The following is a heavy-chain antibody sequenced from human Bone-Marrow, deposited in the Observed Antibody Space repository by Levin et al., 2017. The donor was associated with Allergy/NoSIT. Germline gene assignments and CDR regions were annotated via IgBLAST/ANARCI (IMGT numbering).Heavy chain of an antibody. CDR3: TRGWGISILGVLND. J-gene: IGHJ4*02. D-gene: IGHD3-3*01. Sequence: PGGSLRLSCVASGFRFSHYAMHWVRQAPGKGLEWVGLVLYDGSKEYYADSVQGRFTISRDNSKNTVYLQMNSLRVDDTAVYYCTRGWGISILGVLNDWGQGSQVTVSS. V-gene: IGHV3-30*04. CDR2: VLYDGSKE. CDR1: GFRFSHYA.